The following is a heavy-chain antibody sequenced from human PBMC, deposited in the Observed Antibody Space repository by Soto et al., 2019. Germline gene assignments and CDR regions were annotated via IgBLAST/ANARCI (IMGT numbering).Heavy chain of an antibody. J-gene: IGHJ5*02. D-gene: IGHD3-9*01. CDR2: FNWNSGTI. CDR1: GFTFENFA. CDR3: AKAPNLVTHWFDP. Sequence: EMQLVESGGGLVQPSRSLRLSCAVSGFTFENFALHWVRQAPGKGLEWVSGFNWNSGTIAYADSVKGRFTISRDNAKSSLYLHLTGLRPEDTAFYYCAKAPNLVTHWFDPWGQGTLVTVSS. V-gene: IGHV3-9*01.